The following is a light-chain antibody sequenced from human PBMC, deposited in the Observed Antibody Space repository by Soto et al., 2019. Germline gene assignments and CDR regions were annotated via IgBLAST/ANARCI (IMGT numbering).Light chain of an antibody. CDR3: QQYNVWPLT. CDR1: QSVNSN. V-gene: IGKV3-15*01. Sequence: IVMTQSPVTLSVSPGDRATLSCRASQSVNSNLAWYQHKPGQTPKLLIYVASTRATGIPARFSGSGSGTDFTLTISSLQSEDFAVYYCQQYNVWPLTFGGGTKVEFK. CDR2: VAS. J-gene: IGKJ4*01.